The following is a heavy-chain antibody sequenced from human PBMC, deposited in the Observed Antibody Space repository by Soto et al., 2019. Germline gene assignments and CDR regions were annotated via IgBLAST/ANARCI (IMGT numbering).Heavy chain of an antibody. V-gene: IGHV4-61*05. Sequence: SEALSLTCTVSGGSIISSSYYWGLIRQPPGKGLEWIGYIYYSGSTNYNPSLKSRVTISVDMSKNQFSLKLSSVTAADTAMYYCARHGFEVVVANYYYYMDVWGKGTAVTVSS. D-gene: IGHD2-15*01. CDR3: ARHGFEVVVANYYYYMDV. CDR2: IYYSGST. CDR1: GGSIISSSYY. J-gene: IGHJ6*03.